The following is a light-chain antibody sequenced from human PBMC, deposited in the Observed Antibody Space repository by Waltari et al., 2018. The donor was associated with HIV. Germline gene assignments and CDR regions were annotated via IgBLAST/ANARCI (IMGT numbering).Light chain of an antibody. CDR3: QQSYSTPYT. CDR2: AAS. CDR1: QTISSY. Sequence: IQMTQSQSSLSASVGDRVTITCRASQTISSYLNWYQQKLGKAPNLLIYAASRLQSGVPSRFSGSESWTDFTLNISSLQPEDFATYYCQQSYSTPYTFGQGTKLEIK. J-gene: IGKJ2*01. V-gene: IGKV1-39*01.